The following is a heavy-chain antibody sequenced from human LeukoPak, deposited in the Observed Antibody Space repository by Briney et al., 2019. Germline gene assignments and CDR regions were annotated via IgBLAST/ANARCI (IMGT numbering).Heavy chain of an antibody. Sequence: PGGSLRLSCAASGFTLSTYDMHWVRQVTGEALEWVSMIYEAGNTYYTGSVKGRFTISRENAKNSLYLQMHGLTAGDTAVYYCARETSGSNDAFDIWGPGTMVTVSS. CDR1: GFTLSTYD. J-gene: IGHJ3*02. D-gene: IGHD3-10*01. CDR3: ARETSGSNDAFDI. CDR2: IYEAGNT. V-gene: IGHV3-13*01.